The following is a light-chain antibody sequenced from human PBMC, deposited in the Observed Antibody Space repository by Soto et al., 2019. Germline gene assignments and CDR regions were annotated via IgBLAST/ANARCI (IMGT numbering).Light chain of an antibody. V-gene: IGKV1-39*01. CDR1: QSIDSY. CDR3: QQSYNGRT. CDR2: AAS. J-gene: IGKJ1*01. Sequence: DIQMTQSPSTLSASVGDRVTITCRSSQSIDSYLNWYQPKPGEAPNLLIYAASSLHSGVPSRVSGSGSGTDFTLTISSVQPEDFATYFCQQSYNGRTFGLGTKVEI.